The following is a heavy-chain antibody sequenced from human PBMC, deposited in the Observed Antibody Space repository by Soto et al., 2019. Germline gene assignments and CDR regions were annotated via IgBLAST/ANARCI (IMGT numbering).Heavy chain of an antibody. CDR3: ARDHTFRPFDY. CDR1: GYTFTNYA. Sequence: ASVKVSCKASGYTFTNYAMHWVRQAPGQRLQWMGWINAGNGDTKYSQRFQGRVTISRDTSASTAYMELSRLRSEDTAVYYCARDHTFRPFDYWGQGTLVTVSS. V-gene: IGHV1-3*01. J-gene: IGHJ4*02. CDR2: INAGNGDT.